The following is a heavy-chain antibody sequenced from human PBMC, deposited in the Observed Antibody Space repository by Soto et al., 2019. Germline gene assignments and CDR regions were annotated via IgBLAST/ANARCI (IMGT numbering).Heavy chain of an antibody. CDR2: VYYTGDT. D-gene: IGHD4-4*01. J-gene: IGHJ6*02. Sequence: QVQLQQSGPRLVKPSETLSLTCTVSSGPDRSHNWGWIRQPPGRGLEWIGYVYYTGDTAYNPSLRGRVTIPADTATTDSSVTLNPVSPADTAVYYCVRRAIVCLQGLVDGWGQGTTVSVSS. V-gene: IGHV4-59*08. CDR3: VRRAIVCLQGLVDG. CDR1: SGPDRSHN.